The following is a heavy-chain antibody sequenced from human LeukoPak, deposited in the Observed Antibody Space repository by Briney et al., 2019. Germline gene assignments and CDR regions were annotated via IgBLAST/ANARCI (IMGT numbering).Heavy chain of an antibody. CDR3: ANIDYYSSSSSFMDV. Sequence: SETLSLTCAVYGGSFSGYYWSWIRQPPGKGLEWIGEINHSGSTNYNPSLKSRVTISVDTSKNQFSLKLSSVTAADTAVYYCANIDYYSSSSSFMDVWGKGTAVTVSS. CDR2: INHSGST. V-gene: IGHV4-34*01. J-gene: IGHJ6*03. CDR1: GGSFSGYY. D-gene: IGHD6-6*01.